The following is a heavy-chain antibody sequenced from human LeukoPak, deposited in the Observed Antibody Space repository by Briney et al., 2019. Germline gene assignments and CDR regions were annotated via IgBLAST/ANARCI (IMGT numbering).Heavy chain of an antibody. Sequence: PSETLSLTCTVSGYSISSTYYWGWIRQPPGKGLEWVGSVFHSGNTYYNPSLKSRLTISADTSKNQFSLTLTSVTAADTAVYYCARDVYLLAPKGLKRYYYYYMDVWGKGTTVTISS. D-gene: IGHD2-8*01. CDR1: GYSISSTYY. V-gene: IGHV4-38-2*02. CDR3: ARDVYLLAPKGLKRYYYYYMDV. J-gene: IGHJ6*03. CDR2: VFHSGNT.